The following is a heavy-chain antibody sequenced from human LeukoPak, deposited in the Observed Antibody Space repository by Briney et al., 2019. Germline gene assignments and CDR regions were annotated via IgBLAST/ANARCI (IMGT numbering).Heavy chain of an antibody. V-gene: IGHV3-21*01. J-gene: IGHJ4*02. Sequence: KAGGSLRLSCAASGFTFSSYSMNWVRQAPGKGLEWVSSISSSSGYICYADSVKGRFTISRDNAKNSLYLQMHSLRAEDTAVYYCARGYYGSGSYYLDYWGQGTLVTVSS. CDR1: GFTFSSYS. CDR3: ARGYYGSGSYYLDY. CDR2: ISSSSGYI. D-gene: IGHD3-10*01.